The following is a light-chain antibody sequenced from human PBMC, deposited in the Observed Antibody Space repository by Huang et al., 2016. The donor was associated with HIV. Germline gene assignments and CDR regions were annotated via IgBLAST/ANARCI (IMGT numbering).Light chain of an antibody. V-gene: IGKV1-5*03. CDR2: KAS. CDR1: QSVSSW. J-gene: IGKJ1*01. Sequence: DIQMTQSPSTLSASVGDRVTITCRASQSVSSWLAWYQKKPGKAPKLRIYKASSLESGVPARFSGRGSGTDFTLTISSLQPDDFATYYCQQYKSYSTFGQGTKVEIK. CDR3: QQYKSYST.